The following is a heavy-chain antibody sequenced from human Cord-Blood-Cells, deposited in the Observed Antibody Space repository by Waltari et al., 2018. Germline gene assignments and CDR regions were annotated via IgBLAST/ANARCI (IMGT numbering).Heavy chain of an antibody. CDR1: GGSFTGYY. D-gene: IGHD2-2*01. CDR2: INHSGST. J-gene: IGHJ4*02. V-gene: IGHV4-34*01. Sequence: QVQLQQWGAGLLKPSATLSLTCAVYGGSFTGYYWSWIRTPPGKGLEWIGEINHSGSTNYNPALKSRVTISVDTSKNQFSLKLSSVTAADTAVYYCAREGEYCSSTSCYGVDYWGQGTLVTVSS. CDR3: AREGEYCSSTSCYGVDY.